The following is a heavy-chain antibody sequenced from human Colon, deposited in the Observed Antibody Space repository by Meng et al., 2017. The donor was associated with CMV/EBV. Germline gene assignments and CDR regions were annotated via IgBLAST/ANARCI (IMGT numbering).Heavy chain of an antibody. CDR3: ARGRGQQLVRRFDP. V-gene: IGHV1-18*01. CDR2: ISAYNGNT. J-gene: IGHJ5*02. Sequence: ASVKVSCKASGYTFTSYGISWVRQAPGQGLEWMGWISAYNGNTNYAQKLQGRVTITRNTSISTAYMELSSLRSEDTAVYYCARGRGQQLVRRFDPWGQGTLVTVSS. CDR1: GYTFTSYG. D-gene: IGHD6-6*01.